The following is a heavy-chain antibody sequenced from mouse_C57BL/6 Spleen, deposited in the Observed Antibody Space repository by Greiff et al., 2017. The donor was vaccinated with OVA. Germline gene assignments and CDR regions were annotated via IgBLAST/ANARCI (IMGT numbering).Heavy chain of an antibody. CDR1: GYTFTSYW. CDR2: IDPSDSYT. D-gene: IGHD2-1*01. Sequence: QVQLQQPGAELVMPGASVQLSCKASGYTFTSYWMHWVKQRPGQGLEWIGEIDPSDSYTNYNQKFKGKSTLTVDKSSSTAYMQLSSLTSEDSAVYYCATGDYGNFYAMDYWGQGTSVTVSS. V-gene: IGHV1-69*01. J-gene: IGHJ4*01. CDR3: ATGDYGNFYAMDY.